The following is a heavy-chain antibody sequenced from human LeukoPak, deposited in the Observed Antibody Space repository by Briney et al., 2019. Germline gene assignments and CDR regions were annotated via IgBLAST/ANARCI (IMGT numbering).Heavy chain of an antibody. J-gene: IGHJ6*02. CDR3: ARDTCSGGGCYHHYYYYGLDM. V-gene: IGHV3-21*01. CDR2: ISSSSAYI. CDR1: GFTFSAYA. Sequence: GGSLRLSCAASGFTFSAYAINWVRQAPGKGLEWVSSISSSSAYIYYADSVKGRFTISRDNAKNSVYLQMSSLRAEDTAVYYCARDTCSGGGCYHHYYYYGLDMWGQGTTVTVSS. D-gene: IGHD2-15*01.